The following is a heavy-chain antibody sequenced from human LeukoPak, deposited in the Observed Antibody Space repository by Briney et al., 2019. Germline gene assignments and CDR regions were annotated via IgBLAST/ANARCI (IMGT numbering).Heavy chain of an antibody. CDR3: ARDLTRLDY. J-gene: IGHJ4*02. Sequence: GASVKVSCKASGYTFSSYYVHWVRQAPGQGLEWMGIINPSGGSTRYEQKFEGRVTITRDTSTSTVYMELSSLISEDTAIYYCARDLTRLDYWGQGTLVTVSS. D-gene: IGHD3-9*01. CDR1: GYTFSSYY. CDR2: INPSGGST. V-gene: IGHV1-46*01.